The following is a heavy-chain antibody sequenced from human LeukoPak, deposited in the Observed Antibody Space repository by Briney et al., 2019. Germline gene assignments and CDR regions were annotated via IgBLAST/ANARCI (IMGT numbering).Heavy chain of an antibody. D-gene: IGHD3-22*01. CDR2: IYTSGST. Sequence: SQTLSLTCTVSGGSISSGSYYWSWIRQPAGTGLEWIGRIYTSGSTNYNPSLKSRVTISVDTSKNQFSLRLSSVTAADTAVYYCARVTGYMIEDYFDYWGQGTLVTVSS. J-gene: IGHJ4*02. CDR3: ARVTGYMIEDYFDY. V-gene: IGHV4-61*02. CDR1: GGSISSGSYY.